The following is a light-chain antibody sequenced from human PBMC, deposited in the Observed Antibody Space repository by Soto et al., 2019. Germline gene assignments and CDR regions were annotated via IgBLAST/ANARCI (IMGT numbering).Light chain of an antibody. J-gene: IGKJ1*01. Sequence: DIQMTQSPSSLSDSVEDRVIMTCRASQSISNHLTWYQQKPGKAPKLLIHGATTMQSGVPSRFSGSGSGTDFTLTISSLQPEDFATYYCQQLNSYSGTFGQGTKVDIK. CDR3: QQLNSYSGT. V-gene: IGKV1-9*01. CDR2: GAT. CDR1: QSISNH.